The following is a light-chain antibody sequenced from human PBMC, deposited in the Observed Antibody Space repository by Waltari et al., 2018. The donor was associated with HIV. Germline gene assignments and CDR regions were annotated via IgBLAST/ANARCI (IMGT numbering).Light chain of an antibody. CDR2: EVS. CDR1: SGDVGALHF. V-gene: IGLV2-8*01. J-gene: IGLJ2*01. Sequence: CALPPPPSASGSPGHTVTIPCAGTSGDVGALHFFSWYQHHPGKAPKLLISEVSKRPSGVPDRFSGSKSGNTASLTVSGLQAEDEADYYCTSYAGNNLIFGGGTKMTVL. CDR3: TSYAGNNLI.